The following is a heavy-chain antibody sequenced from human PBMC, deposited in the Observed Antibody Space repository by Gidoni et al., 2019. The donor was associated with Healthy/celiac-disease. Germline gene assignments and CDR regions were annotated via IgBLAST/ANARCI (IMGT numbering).Heavy chain of an antibody. CDR3: TTDPNGDYGGDY. CDR1: GFTFSNAW. J-gene: IGHJ4*02. CDR2: IKSKTDGGTT. Sequence: EVQLVESGGGLVKPGGSLRLSCAASGFTFSNAWMSWVRQAPGKGLEWVGRIKSKTDGGTTDYAAPVKGRFTISRDDSKNTLYLQMNSLKTEDTAVYYCTTDPNGDYGGDYWGQGTLVTVSS. V-gene: IGHV3-15*01. D-gene: IGHD4-17*01.